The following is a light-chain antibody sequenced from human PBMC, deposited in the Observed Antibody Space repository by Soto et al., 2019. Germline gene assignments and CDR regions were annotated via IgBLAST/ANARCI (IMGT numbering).Light chain of an antibody. CDR3: QQSDRLPST. CDR2: DAS. V-gene: IGKV1-33*01. Sequence: DIQMTQAPSSLSASVGDRVTITCRASQDISNYLNWYQQSKGKAPKLLIYDASNLERGGPSRFSGTRSGTHFTFSSTSLQPEDVAQYYCQQSDRLPSTFGQGKRREI. J-gene: IGKJ5*01. CDR1: QDISNY.